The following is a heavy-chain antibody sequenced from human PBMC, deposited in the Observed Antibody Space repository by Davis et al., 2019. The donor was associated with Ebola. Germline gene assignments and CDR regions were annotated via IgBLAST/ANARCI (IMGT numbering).Heavy chain of an antibody. CDR2: ISAGGGPT. J-gene: IGHJ5*02. CDR1: GFTLMNHG. V-gene: IGHV3-23*01. Sequence: PGGSLRLSCEASGFTLMNHGVSWVRQAPGKGLEWVSHISAGGGPTYGDSVRGRFTISRDISNNTLYLQMNSLRVEDTAVYYCARGGFHCGGDCGHRFDPWGQGTPVTVSS. D-gene: IGHD2-21*02. CDR3: ARGGFHCGGDCGHRFDP.